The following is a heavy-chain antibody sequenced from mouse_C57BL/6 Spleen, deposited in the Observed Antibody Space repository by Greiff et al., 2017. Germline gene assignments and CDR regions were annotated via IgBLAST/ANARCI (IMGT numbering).Heavy chain of an antibody. CDR1: GFTFSSYG. CDR2: ISSGGSYT. J-gene: IGHJ4*01. Sequence: EVKLVESGGDLVKPGGSLKLSCAASGFTFSSYGMSWVRQTPDKRLEWVATISSGGSYTYYPDSVKGRFTISRDNAKNTLYLQMSSLKSEDTAMYYCARVRGTYAMDYWGQGTSVTVSS. D-gene: IGHD3-3*01. CDR3: ARVRGTYAMDY. V-gene: IGHV5-6*01.